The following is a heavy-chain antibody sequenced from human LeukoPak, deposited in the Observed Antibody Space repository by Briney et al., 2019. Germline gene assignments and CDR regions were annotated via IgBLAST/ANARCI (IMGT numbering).Heavy chain of an antibody. J-gene: IGHJ6*03. V-gene: IGHV4-38-2*02. CDR2: IYHSGST. CDR3: VRGIAVATDYYMDV. D-gene: IGHD6-19*01. CDR1: GYSISSGYY. Sequence: SETLSLTCTVSGYSISSGYYWGWIRQPPGKGLEWIGSIYHSGSTYYNPSLKSRVTISVDTSKNQFSLKLSSVTAADTAVYYCVRGIAVATDYYMDVWGKGTTVTVSS.